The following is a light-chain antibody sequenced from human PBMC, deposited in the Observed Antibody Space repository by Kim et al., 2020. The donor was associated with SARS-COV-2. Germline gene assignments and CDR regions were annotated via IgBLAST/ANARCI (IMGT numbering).Light chain of an antibody. Sequence: PASISCRSSQSLVYNDGNTYLSWFHQRPGQSPRRLIYKVSNRDSGVPDRFSGSGSGTDFTLKISRVEAEDVGVYYCMQVNTRATHTWGRGTRL. V-gene: IGKV2-30*01. CDR3: MQVNTRATHT. CDR1: QSLVYNDGNTY. CDR2: KVS. J-gene: IGKJ2*01.